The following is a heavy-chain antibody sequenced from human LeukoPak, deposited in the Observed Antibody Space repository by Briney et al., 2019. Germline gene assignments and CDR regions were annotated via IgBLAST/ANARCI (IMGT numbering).Heavy chain of an antibody. V-gene: IGHV3-7*01. CDR1: GFTFSSYW. Sequence: GGSLRLSCAASGFTFSSYWMSWVRQAPGKGLEWVANIKQDGSEKYYVDSVKGRFTISRDNAKNSLYLQMNSLRAEDTAVYYCARDSVVAASYYLDYWGQGTLVTVSS. CDR2: IKQDGSEK. D-gene: IGHD2-15*01. CDR3: ARDSVVAASYYLDY. J-gene: IGHJ4*02.